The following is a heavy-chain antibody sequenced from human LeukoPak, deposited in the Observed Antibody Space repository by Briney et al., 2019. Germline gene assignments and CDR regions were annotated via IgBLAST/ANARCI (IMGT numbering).Heavy chain of an antibody. Sequence: SGPTLVKPTQTLTLTCIFSGFSLNINGVAVGWIRQPPGKALEWLALIYWDDDKRYSPSLENRLTITKDTSKNQVVLTMTNMDPVDTATYYCAHRLAKLGDAWFAPWGQGTLVTVSS. CDR3: AHRLAKLGDAWFAP. D-gene: IGHD3-3*01. CDR1: GFSLNINGVA. CDR2: IYWDDDK. V-gene: IGHV2-5*02. J-gene: IGHJ5*02.